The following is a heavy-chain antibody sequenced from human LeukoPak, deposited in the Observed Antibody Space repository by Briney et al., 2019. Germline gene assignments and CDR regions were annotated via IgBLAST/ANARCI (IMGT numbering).Heavy chain of an antibody. Sequence: GGSLRLSCAASGFIFSSYSINWVRQAPGKGLEWVSSTSSGTYTSFADSVKGRFTISRDNAKNSLYLQMNSLRAEDTAVYCCARGSMGGTFDYWGQGTLVTVSA. J-gene: IGHJ4*02. CDR1: GFIFSSYS. CDR3: ARGSMGGTFDY. D-gene: IGHD2/OR15-2a*01. V-gene: IGHV3-21*06. CDR2: TSSGTYT.